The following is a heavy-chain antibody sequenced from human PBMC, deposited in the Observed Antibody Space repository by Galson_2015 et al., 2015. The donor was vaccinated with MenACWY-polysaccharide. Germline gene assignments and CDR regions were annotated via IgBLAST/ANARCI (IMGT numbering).Heavy chain of an antibody. D-gene: IGHD3-10*01. CDR1: GFTFSNFW. J-gene: IGHJ4*02. V-gene: IGHV3-7*01. CDR2: IKQDGSEK. Sequence: SLRLSCAASGFTFSNFWMSWVRQAPGKELEWVANIKQDGSEKYLVDSVKGRFTISRDNAENSLYLQMNSLRAEDTAVYYCARARWVRGVFFAQWCPGTLVTVSS. CDR3: ARARWVRGVFFAQ.